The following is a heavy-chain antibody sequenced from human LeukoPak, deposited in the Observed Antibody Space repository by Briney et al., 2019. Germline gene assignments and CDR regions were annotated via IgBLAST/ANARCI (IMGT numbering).Heavy chain of an antibody. V-gene: IGHV4-34*01. D-gene: IGHD6-13*01. CDR2: INHSGST. Sequence: PSETLSLTCAVYGGSFSGYYWSWIRQPPGKGLEWIGEINHSGSTNYNPSLKSRVTISVDTSKNQFSLKLSSVTAAEKAVYYCATRNGYSSSWLDYWGQGTLVTVSS. CDR3: ATRNGYSSSWLDY. CDR1: GGSFSGYY. J-gene: IGHJ4*02.